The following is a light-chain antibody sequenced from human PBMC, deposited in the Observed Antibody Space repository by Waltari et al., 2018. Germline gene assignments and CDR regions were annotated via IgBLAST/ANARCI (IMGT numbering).Light chain of an antibody. V-gene: IGKV3-11*01. Sequence: TLSLSPGGGATLSCRASQSVSVYLAWYQLKPGQAPRLLIYDASNRATGIPARFSGSGSGTDFTLTISSLEPEDFAVYYCQQRSNWPLTFGGGTKVDIK. CDR2: DAS. CDR3: QQRSNWPLT. J-gene: IGKJ4*01. CDR1: QSVSVY.